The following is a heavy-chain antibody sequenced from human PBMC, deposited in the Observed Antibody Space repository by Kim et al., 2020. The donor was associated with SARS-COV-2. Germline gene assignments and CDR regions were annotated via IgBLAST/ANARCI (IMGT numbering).Heavy chain of an antibody. Sequence: SETLSLTCAVYGGSFSGYYWSWIRQPPGKGLEWIGEINHSGSTNYNPSLKSRVTISVDTSKNQFSLKLSSVTAADTAVYYCARDKQQLAEDYYYYGMDVWGQGTTVTVSS. J-gene: IGHJ6*02. CDR3: ARDKQQLAEDYYYYGMDV. D-gene: IGHD6-13*01. CDR1: GGSFSGYY. CDR2: INHSGST. V-gene: IGHV4-34*01.